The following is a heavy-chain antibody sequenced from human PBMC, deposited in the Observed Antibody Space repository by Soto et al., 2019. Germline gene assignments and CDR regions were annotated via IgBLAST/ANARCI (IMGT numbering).Heavy chain of an antibody. CDR1: SGPLRSGSYY. Sequence: SEPLSLTCTASSGPLRSGSYYWYCTRQPPGTGLEWIGNVYYGGSANYIPSLESRVTISVDTSKNQYSLKLSSVTAAYRAVYYCVIQTYSYYPLDVYAFWTRGTMVLGSS. J-gene: IGHJ3*01. CDR2: VYYGGSA. V-gene: IGHV4-39*01. D-gene: IGHD3-16*01. CDR3: VIQTYSYYPLDVYAF.